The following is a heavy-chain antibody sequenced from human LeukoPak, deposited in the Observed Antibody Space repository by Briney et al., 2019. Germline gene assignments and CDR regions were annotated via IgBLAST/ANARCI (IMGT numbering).Heavy chain of an antibody. CDR2: ISTTGGNT. CDR3: LGYCSGGSCYSGAH. D-gene: IGHD2-15*01. V-gene: IGHV3-23*01. J-gene: IGHJ4*02. Sequence: GGSLRLSCAASGFTFSTYAMSWVRQASGKGLEWVSAISTTGGNTYYADSVKGRFTISRDNSKNTQFLQMNSLRGEDTAVYYCLGYCSGGSCYSGAHWGQGTLVTVYS. CDR1: GFTFSTYA.